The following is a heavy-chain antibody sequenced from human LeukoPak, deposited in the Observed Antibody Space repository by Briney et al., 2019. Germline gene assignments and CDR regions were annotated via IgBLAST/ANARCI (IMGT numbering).Heavy chain of an antibody. CDR1: GYTFTVYY. CDR3: AREGGYCSSTSCLHWFDP. J-gene: IGHJ5*02. Sequence: VASVKVSCKASGYTFTVYYMHWVRQAPGQGLEWMGWINPNSVGTNYAQKFQGRVTMTRDTAISTAYMERSRLRSDDTAVYYCAREGGYCSSTSCLHWFDPWGQGTLVTVSS. CDR2: INPNSVGT. D-gene: IGHD2-2*01. V-gene: IGHV1-2*02.